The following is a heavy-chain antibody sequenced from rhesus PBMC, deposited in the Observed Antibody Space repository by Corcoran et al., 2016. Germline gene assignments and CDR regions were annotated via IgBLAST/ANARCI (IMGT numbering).Heavy chain of an antibody. V-gene: IGHV4-127*01. CDR1: GYSISSGYG. CDR3: ARGHNWNYGAFDF. CDR2: IGGSSGST. J-gene: IGHJ3*01. Sequence: QVQLQESGPGLVKPSETLSLTCAVSGYSISSGYGWSWIRQPPGKGLEWIGYIGGSSGSTNYNPSLKRRVTISKDTSKNQVSLKLSSVTAADTAVYYCARGHNWNYGAFDFWGQGLRVTVSS. D-gene: IGHD1-26*01.